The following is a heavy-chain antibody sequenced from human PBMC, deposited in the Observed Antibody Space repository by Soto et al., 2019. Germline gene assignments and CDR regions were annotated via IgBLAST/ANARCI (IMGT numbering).Heavy chain of an antibody. J-gene: IGHJ4*02. D-gene: IGHD2-2*01. Sequence: QVQLVESGGGVVQPGRSLRLSCAASGFTFSSYGMHWVRQAPGKWLEWVAVISYDGSNKYYADSVKGRFTISRDNSKNTLYLQMNSLRAEDTAVYYCAKSPSIVVVPAAVDYWGQGTLVTVSS. CDR3: AKSPSIVVVPAAVDY. CDR2: ISYDGSNK. CDR1: GFTFSSYG. V-gene: IGHV3-30*18.